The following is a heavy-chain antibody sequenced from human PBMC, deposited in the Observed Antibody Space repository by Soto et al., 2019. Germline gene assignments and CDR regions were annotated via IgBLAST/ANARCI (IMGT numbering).Heavy chain of an antibody. D-gene: IGHD5-18*01. Sequence: PSVKVSCKASGYTFTSYGISWVRQAPGQGLGWMGWISAYNGNTNYAQKLQGRVTITADESTSTAYMELSSLRSEDTAVYYCARDGQDTAMVYNWFDPWG. V-gene: IGHV1-18*01. CDR1: GYTFTSYG. J-gene: IGHJ5*02. CDR2: ISAYNGNT. CDR3: ARDGQDTAMVYNWFDP.